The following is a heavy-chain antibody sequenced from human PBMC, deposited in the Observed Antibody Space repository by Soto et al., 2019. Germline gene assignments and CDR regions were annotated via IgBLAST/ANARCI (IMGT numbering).Heavy chain of an antibody. D-gene: IGHD3-16*01. CDR2: ISATGGGT. CDR1: GFKFSNYA. J-gene: IGHJ5*01. Sequence: EVQMLASGGGLGQPGGSLRLSCAASGFKFSNYAMSWVRQAPGKGLEWVSLISATGGGTYYADSVKGRFTISRDNSHNTLYLQVHSLTAEDTAVYYCAKDRRAGGNSAFYFASWGQGAQVTVSS. CDR3: AKDRRAGGNSAFYFAS. V-gene: IGHV3-23*01.